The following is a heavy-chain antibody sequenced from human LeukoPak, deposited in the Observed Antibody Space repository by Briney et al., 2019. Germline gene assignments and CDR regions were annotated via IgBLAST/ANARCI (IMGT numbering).Heavy chain of an antibody. Sequence: SETLSLTCTVSGGSISGGYWSWIRQPPGRGLEWIGYVYTSGSTNYNPSLKSRVTISVDTSKSQFALKLSSVTAADAAVYYCAKSYFDYSTYYSYYFNLWGQGALVTVSS. CDR3: AKSYFDYSTYYSYYFNL. J-gene: IGHJ4*02. CDR2: VYTSGST. CDR1: GGSISGGY. V-gene: IGHV4-4*09. D-gene: IGHD4-11*01.